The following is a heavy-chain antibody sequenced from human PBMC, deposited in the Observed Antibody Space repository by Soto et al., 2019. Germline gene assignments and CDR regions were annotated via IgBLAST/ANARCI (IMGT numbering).Heavy chain of an antibody. D-gene: IGHD2-21*01. CDR3: ARHVAGGRTRGFDS. Sequence: QVQLQESGPGLVKPSGTLSLTCAVSGGSISDNWWSWVRQPPGKGLEGIGEVYHSGTTYYNPSLKSRVTTSLYKSASQISLALDAVTAADSAVYYCARHVAGGRTRGFDSWGQGTRVTVSS. CDR2: VYHSGTT. CDR1: GGSISDNW. V-gene: IGHV4-4*02. J-gene: IGHJ4*02.